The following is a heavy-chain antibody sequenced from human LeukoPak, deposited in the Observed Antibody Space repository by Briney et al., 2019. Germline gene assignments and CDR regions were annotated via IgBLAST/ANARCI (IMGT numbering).Heavy chain of an antibody. D-gene: IGHD3-10*01. CDR1: GGSLSSGGYS. V-gene: IGHV4-30-2*01. CDR2: IYHSGST. J-gene: IGHJ5*02. CDR3: ARDRHMVRGSSWFDP. Sequence: SETLSLTCAVSGGSLSSGGYSWSWIRQPPGTGLEWIGYIYHSGSTYYNPSLKSRVTISVDRSKNQFSLKLSSVTAADTAVYYCARDRHMVRGSSWFDPWGQGTLVTVSS.